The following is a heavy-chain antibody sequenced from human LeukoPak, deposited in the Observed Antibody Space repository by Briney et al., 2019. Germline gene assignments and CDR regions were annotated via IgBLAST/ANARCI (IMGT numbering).Heavy chain of an antibody. CDR2: IWYDGSNK. CDR1: GLTFSSYG. CDR3: ARDWSGDYDRRFDY. J-gene: IGHJ4*02. Sequence: GRSLRLSCAASGLTFSSYGMHWVRQAPGKGLEWVAVIWYDGSNKYYADSVKGRFTISRDNSKNTLYLQMNSLRAEDTAVYYCARDWSGDYDRRFDYWGQGTLVTVSS. D-gene: IGHD4-17*01. V-gene: IGHV3-33*01.